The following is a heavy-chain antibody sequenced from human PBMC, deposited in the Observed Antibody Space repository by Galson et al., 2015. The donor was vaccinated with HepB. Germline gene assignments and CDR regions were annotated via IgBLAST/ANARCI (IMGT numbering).Heavy chain of an antibody. J-gene: IGHJ3*02. V-gene: IGHV3-74*01. CDR2: INADGTET. Sequence: SLRLSCAASGFIFSGYWMHWVRQVPGKGLLWVSHINADGTETHYVDSVKGRFTISRDNAWNTLYLQMNSLRVEDTAMYFCVRGSPGFAFDNWGRGTLVTVSS. CDR3: VRGSPGFAFDN. D-gene: IGHD3-10*01. CDR1: GFIFSGYW.